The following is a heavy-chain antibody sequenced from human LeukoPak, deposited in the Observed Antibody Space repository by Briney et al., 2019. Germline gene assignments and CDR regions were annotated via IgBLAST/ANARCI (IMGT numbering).Heavy chain of an antibody. V-gene: IGHV3-23*01. D-gene: IGHD2-15*01. CDR1: GFTFSSYT. CDR3: AKCLPSDITLNVLETDY. J-gene: IGHJ4*02. CDR2: ISGSGSNT. Sequence: GGSLRLSCAASGFTFSSYTMNWFRQAPGKGLEWVSAISGSGSNTYYAGSVKGRFTISRDNSKNTLYLQMNSLRAEDTAVYYCAKCLPSDITLNVLETDYWGQGTLVTVSS.